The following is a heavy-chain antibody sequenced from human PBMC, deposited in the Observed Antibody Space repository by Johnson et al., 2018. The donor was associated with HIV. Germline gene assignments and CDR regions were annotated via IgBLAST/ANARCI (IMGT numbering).Heavy chain of an antibody. CDR2: ISYDGSNK. CDR1: GFTFSSYA. V-gene: IGHV3-30-3*01. Sequence: VQLVESGGGLVQPGGSLRLSCAASGFTFSSYAMHWVRQAPGKGLEWVAVISYDGSNKYYADSVKGRFTISRDNSKNTLYLQMNSLRAEDTAVYYCARVAAADLWASDAFDIWGQGTMVTVSS. CDR3: ARVAAADLWASDAFDI. D-gene: IGHD6-13*01. J-gene: IGHJ3*02.